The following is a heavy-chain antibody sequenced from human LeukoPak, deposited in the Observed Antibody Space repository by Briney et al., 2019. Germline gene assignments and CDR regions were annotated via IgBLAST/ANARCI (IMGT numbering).Heavy chain of an antibody. Sequence: GESLKISCKGSGYSFTSYWIGWVRPMPGKGLEWMGIIYPGNSDTRYSPSFQGQVTISADKSISTAYLQWSSLKASDTAMYYCARSRYYDFWSGRAGWFDPWGQGTLVTVSS. V-gene: IGHV5-51*01. CDR3: ARSRYYDFWSGRAGWFDP. CDR2: IYPGNSDT. D-gene: IGHD3-3*01. J-gene: IGHJ5*02. CDR1: GYSFTSYW.